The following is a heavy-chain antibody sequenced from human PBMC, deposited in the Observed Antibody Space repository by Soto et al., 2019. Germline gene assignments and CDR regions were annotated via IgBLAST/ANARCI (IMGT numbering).Heavy chain of an antibody. Sequence: EVQLVESGGGLVQPGGSLRLSCAASGFTFSSHWMHWVRQAPGKGLVWVSGINGDGSSTSYADSVKGRFTISRDNAKNMLYLQVNNLRADDTAVYYCAGSPGLSRISGTTLGAWGQGTLVTVSS. J-gene: IGHJ5*01. D-gene: IGHD1-7*01. CDR3: AGSPGLSRISGTTLGA. CDR1: GFTFSSHW. V-gene: IGHV3-74*01. CDR2: INGDGSST.